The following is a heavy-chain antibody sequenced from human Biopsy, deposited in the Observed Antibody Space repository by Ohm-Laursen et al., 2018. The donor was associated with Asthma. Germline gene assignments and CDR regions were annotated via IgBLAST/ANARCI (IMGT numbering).Heavy chain of an antibody. CDR2: IKTNRRGA. D-gene: IGHD3-22*01. CDR3: VKDTYEDDYGYYTFDV. V-gene: IGHV3-23*01. Sequence: SLRLSCAASGFTFGNFAMSWARQAPGKGLEWVSTIKTNRRGADYPDPAKGRFTISRDDSKNTLYLQMSSLRAEDPAVYYCVKDTYEDDYGYYTFDVWGQGTMVTVSS. J-gene: IGHJ3*01. CDR1: GFTFGNFA.